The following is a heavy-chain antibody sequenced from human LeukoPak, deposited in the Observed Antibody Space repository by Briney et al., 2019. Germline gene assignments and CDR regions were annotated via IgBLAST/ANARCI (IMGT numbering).Heavy chain of an antibody. CDR1: GGSISSGSYY. J-gene: IGHJ4*02. V-gene: IGHV4-61*01. CDR3: ARVVDSAMVTPFDY. Sequence: PSETLSLTCTVSGGSISSGSYYWGWIRQPPGMELEWIGYIYYSGSTNLNPSLKSRVTISIDTSKSQFSLRLSSVTAADTAVYYCARVVDSAMVTPFDYWGQGTLVAVSS. D-gene: IGHD5-18*01. CDR2: IYYSGST.